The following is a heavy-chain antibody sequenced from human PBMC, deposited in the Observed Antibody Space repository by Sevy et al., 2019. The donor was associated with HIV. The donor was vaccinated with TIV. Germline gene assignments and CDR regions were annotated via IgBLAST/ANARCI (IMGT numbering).Heavy chain of an antibody. CDR3: VKDLGWKQFRTAADRAAPYEIDV. J-gene: IGHJ6*02. D-gene: IGHD2-15*01. V-gene: IGHV3-23*01. CDR2: LSGIGGTT. Sequence: GGSLRLSCAASGFSFSNYAMSWVRQAPGKGLEWVSALSGIGGTTYYADSVKGRFTNSRANSKNTLYLQMDGLRAEDTAVYHRVKDLGWKQFRTAADRAAPYEIDVWDQGTTVTVSS. CDR1: GFSFSNYA.